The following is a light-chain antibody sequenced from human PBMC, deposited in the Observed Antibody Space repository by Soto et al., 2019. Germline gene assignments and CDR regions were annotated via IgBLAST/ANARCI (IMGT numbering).Light chain of an antibody. CDR2: EGS. Sequence: QSALTQPASVSGSPGQSITISCTGTSSDVGSYNLVSWYQQHPGKAPKLIIYEGSGRPSGVSNRFSGSKSGNTASLTISGLQAEDEADYYCCSYAGSSTFYVFGPGTKLTVL. J-gene: IGLJ1*01. V-gene: IGLV2-23*01. CDR3: CSYAGSSTFYV. CDR1: SSDVGSYNL.